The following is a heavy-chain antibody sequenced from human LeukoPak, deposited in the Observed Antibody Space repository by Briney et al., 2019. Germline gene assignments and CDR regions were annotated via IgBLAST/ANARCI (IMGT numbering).Heavy chain of an antibody. Sequence: GGSLRLSCSASGFTFSSYAMHWVRQAPGKGLEYVSAISSNGGSTYYADSVKGRFTISRDNSKNTLYLQMSSLRAEDTAVYYCVKAGVAVAGTPEDYYYYGMDVWGKGTTVTVSS. V-gene: IGHV3-64D*06. CDR2: ISSNGGST. CDR1: GFTFSSYA. CDR3: VKAGVAVAGTPEDYYYYGMDV. J-gene: IGHJ6*04. D-gene: IGHD6-19*01.